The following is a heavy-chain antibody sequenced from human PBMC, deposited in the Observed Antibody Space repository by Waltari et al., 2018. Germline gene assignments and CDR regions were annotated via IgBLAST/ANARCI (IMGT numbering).Heavy chain of an antibody. J-gene: IGHJ3*02. CDR3: ARLPISLGVGSVFDI. CDR1: GGSISSITYY. Sequence: QMQLQESGPGLVKPSEPLSLTRTVSGGSISSITYYWGWFRQPPGKGLEWIGNIYYSGSTYYKPSLKSRLTISVDTSKNQFSLNLRSVTAADTAVYYCARLPISLGVGSVFDIWGQGTMVTVSS. V-gene: IGHV4-39*01. CDR2: IYYSGST. D-gene: IGHD2-15*01.